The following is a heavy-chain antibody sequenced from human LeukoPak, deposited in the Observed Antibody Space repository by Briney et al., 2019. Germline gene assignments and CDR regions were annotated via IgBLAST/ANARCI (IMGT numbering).Heavy chain of an antibody. CDR3: ARGTYSSSWYSDY. Sequence: SETLSLTCTVSGGSISSYYWSWIRQPPGKGLEWIAYIYYTGTTNYNPSLKSRVTMSVDTSKNQFSLKLSSVTAADTAVYYCARGTYSSSWYSDYWGQGTLVTVSS. CDR1: GGSISSYY. CDR2: IYYTGTT. J-gene: IGHJ4*02. D-gene: IGHD6-13*01. V-gene: IGHV4-59*12.